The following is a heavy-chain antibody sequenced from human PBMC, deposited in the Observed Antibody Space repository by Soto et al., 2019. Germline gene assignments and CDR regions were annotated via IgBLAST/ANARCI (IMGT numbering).Heavy chain of an antibody. J-gene: IGHJ4*02. Sequence: TGGSLRLSCAASGFTFSDHYMDWVRQAPGKGLEWAGRTRNKANSYTTEYAASVKGRFTISRDDSKNSLYLQMNSLKTEDTAVYYCARESRYYDSSGYYYPSLDYWGQGTLVTVSS. D-gene: IGHD3-22*01. CDR3: ARESRYYDSSGYYYPSLDY. CDR2: TRNKANSYTT. CDR1: GFTFSDHY. V-gene: IGHV3-72*01.